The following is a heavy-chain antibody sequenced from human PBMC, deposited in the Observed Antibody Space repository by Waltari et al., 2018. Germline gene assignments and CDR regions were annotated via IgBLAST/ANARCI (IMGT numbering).Heavy chain of an antibody. CDR2: INHSGRT. D-gene: IGHD3-10*01. Sequence: QVQLQQWGAGLLKPSETLSLTCAVYGGSFSGYYWSWIRQPPGKGLEWIGEINHSGRTNYSPSLKSRVTISVDTSKNQFSLKLSSVTAADTAVYYCARSPTYYYGSGSLWGFDYWGQGTLVTVSS. J-gene: IGHJ4*02. CDR1: GGSFSGYY. V-gene: IGHV4-34*01. CDR3: ARSPTYYYGSGSLWGFDY.